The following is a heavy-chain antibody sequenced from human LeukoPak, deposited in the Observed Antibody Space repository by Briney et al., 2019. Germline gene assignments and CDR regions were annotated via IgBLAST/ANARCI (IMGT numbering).Heavy chain of an antibody. J-gene: IGHJ4*02. CDR3: AKGGSSSWYFFDD. Sequence: PGGSLRLSCAASGFTFNSYAMSWVRQAPGKGLRWVAGISASGGSTYYADSVKGRFTISRDNSQNSLYLQMNSLRAEDTAVYYCAKGGSSSWYFFDDWGQGTLVTVSS. V-gene: IGHV3-23*01. CDR1: GFTFNSYA. D-gene: IGHD6-13*01. CDR2: ISASGGST.